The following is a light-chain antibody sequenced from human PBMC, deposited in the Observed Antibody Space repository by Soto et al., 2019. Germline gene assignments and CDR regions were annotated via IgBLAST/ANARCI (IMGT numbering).Light chain of an antibody. Sequence: EIVLTQSPDTLSLSPGERATLSCRASQSVRSNYLAWYQQKPGQAPRFLIYDASSRATGIPDRFSGSGSGTNFTLTISRLEPEDFAVYYWQQYGSSPLTFGGGTNVEIK. V-gene: IGKV3-20*01. CDR3: QQYGSSPLT. CDR2: DAS. J-gene: IGKJ4*01. CDR1: QSVRSNY.